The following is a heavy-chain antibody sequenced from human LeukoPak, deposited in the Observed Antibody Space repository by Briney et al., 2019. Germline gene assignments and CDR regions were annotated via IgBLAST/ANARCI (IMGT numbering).Heavy chain of an antibody. V-gene: IGHV4-30-2*01. J-gene: IGHJ4*02. CDR3: ARSPKLLLWLGGIDY. CDR1: SGSISGGGYS. Sequence: PSETLSLTCAVSSGSISGGGYSWSWIRQPPGKGLEWIGYIYHSGSTYYNPSLKSRVTISVDTSKNQFSLKLSSVTAADTAVYYCARSPKLLLWLGGIDYWGQGTPVTVSS. CDR2: IYHSGST. D-gene: IGHD3-10*01.